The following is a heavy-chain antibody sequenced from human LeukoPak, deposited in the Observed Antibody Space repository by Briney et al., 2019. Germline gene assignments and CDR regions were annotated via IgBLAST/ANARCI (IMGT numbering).Heavy chain of an antibody. J-gene: IGHJ4*02. V-gene: IGHV3-7*01. CDR2: IKQGGSEK. D-gene: IGHD6-13*01. CDR3: AREGRESAGFDY. CDR1: GFTFSSYW. Sequence: PGGSLRLSCAASGFTFSSYWMSWVRQAPGKGLEWVANIKQGGSEKYYVDSVKGRLTISRDDAKNSLYLQTNSLRGEDTAVYHCAREGRESAGFDYWGQGTLVTVSS.